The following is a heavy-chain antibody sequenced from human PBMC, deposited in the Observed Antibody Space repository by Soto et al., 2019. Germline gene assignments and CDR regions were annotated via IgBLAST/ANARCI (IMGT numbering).Heavy chain of an antibody. CDR2: IYPGDSDT. CDR1: GYTFTNYW. J-gene: IGHJ6*02. CDR3: AASIFYYGMDV. V-gene: IGHV5-51*01. Sequence: GESLKIACKGSGYTFTNYWIGWVRQMPGKGLEWMGIIYPGDSDTKYNPSFQGQVTISADKSITTTYLRWTSLKASDTAIYYCAASIFYYGMDVWGQGTTVTVS.